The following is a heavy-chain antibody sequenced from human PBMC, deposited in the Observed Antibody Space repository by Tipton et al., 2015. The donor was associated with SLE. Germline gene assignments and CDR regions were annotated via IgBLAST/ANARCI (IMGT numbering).Heavy chain of an antibody. CDR3: ARDGGGDYGFDP. CDR2: IHYSGST. V-gene: IGHV4-59*01. J-gene: IGHJ5*02. Sequence: TLSLTCTVSGGSISSYYWSWIRQPPGKGLEWIGYIHYSGSTNYNPSLKSRVTISVDTSKNQISLKLSSVTAADTAVYYCARDGGGDYGFDPWGQGTLVTVSS. CDR1: GGSISSYY. D-gene: IGHD4-17*01.